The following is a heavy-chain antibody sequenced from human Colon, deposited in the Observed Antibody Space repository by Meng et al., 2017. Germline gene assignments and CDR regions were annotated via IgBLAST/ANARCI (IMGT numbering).Heavy chain of an antibody. J-gene: IGHJ2*01. CDR1: GGSINSDVNS. V-gene: IGHV4-61*02. CDR2: IYIGGGT. Sequence: SETLSLTCTVSGGSINSDVNSWSWIRQPAGKGLEWIGRIYIGGGTKYNPSLESRVTISVDTSKTQFSLKLSSVTAADTALYFCARIRGRSSYFDLWGRGTLVTVSS. CDR3: ARIRGRSSYFDL.